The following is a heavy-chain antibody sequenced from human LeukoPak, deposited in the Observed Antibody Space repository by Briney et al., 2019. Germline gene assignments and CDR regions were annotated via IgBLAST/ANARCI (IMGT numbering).Heavy chain of an antibody. CDR3: AKTEAPAAIRAGSDY. CDR1: GLTFSNYG. V-gene: IGHV3-23*01. D-gene: IGHD2-2*02. Sequence: PGGSLRLSCAASGLTFSNYGMSWVRQAPGKGLEWVSTISGSGSATYNAGSVKGRFTTSRDNSNNTLYLQMNSLRAEDTAVYYCAKTEAPAAIRAGSDYWGQGTLVTVSS. CDR2: ISGSGSAT. J-gene: IGHJ4*02.